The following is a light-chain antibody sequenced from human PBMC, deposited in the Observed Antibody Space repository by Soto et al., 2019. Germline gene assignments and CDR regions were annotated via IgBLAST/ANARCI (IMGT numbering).Light chain of an antibody. CDR3: QQYNNWPPT. J-gene: IGKJ1*01. CDR1: QSVSSN. CDR2: GAF. V-gene: IGKV3-15*01. Sequence: EIVMTQSPATLSVSPGERATLSCRASQSVSSNLAWYQQKPGQAPRLLISGAFTRATGIPASFSGSGSGTEFSLTISSLQSEDFAVYYCQQYNNWPPTFGQGTKVDIK.